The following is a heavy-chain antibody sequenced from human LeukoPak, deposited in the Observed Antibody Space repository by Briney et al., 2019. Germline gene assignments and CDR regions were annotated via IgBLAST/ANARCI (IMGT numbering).Heavy chain of an antibody. CDR3: ARYSSSSGGMDV. Sequence: SETLSLTCAVYGGSFSGYYWIWIRQPPGKGLEWIGVINHSGSTNYNPSLKSRVTISVDTSKNQFSLKLSSVTAADTAVYYCARYSSSSGGMDVWGQGTTVTVSS. J-gene: IGHJ6*02. V-gene: IGHV4-34*01. CDR2: INHSGST. D-gene: IGHD6-6*01. CDR1: GGSFSGYY.